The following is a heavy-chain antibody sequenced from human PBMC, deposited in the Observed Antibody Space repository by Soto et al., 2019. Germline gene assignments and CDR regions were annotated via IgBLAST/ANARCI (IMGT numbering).Heavy chain of an antibody. V-gene: IGHV3-74*01. CDR1: GFSFSHYW. D-gene: IGHD5-12*01. J-gene: IGHJ4*02. CDR2: ISPDGRTT. CDR3: ADSWLHTSD. Sequence: QTVGSLRLSCAASGFSFSHYWMHWVRQAPGKGLVWVSRISPDGRTTTYADSVKGRFTISRDNAKSTLYLQMNSLTVEDGAVYYCADSWLHTSDWGPGPLVSVAS.